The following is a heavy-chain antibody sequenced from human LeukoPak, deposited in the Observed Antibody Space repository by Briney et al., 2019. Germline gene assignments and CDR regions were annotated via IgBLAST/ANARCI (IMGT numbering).Heavy chain of an antibody. V-gene: IGHV4-31*03. J-gene: IGHJ6*03. CDR2: INHSGST. CDR3: ARGAGYDYYYYYYMDV. Sequence: PSQTLSLTCTVSGGSISSGGYYWSWIRQHPGKGLEWIGEINHSGSTNYNPSLKSRVTISVDTSKNQFSLKLSSVTAADTAVYYCARGAGYDYYYYYYMDVWGKGTTVTVSS. D-gene: IGHD5-12*01. CDR1: GGSISSGGYY.